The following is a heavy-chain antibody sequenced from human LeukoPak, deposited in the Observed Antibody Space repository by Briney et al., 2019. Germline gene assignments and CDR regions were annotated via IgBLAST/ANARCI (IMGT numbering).Heavy chain of an antibody. CDR3: LKDPLAPRYCSGTSCSNWFDP. CDR1: GFTFSGYA. V-gene: IGHV3-23*01. D-gene: IGHD2-2*01. J-gene: IGHJ5*02. Sequence: QPGGSLRLSCAASGFTFSGYAMSWVRQAPGKGLEWVSAISGSGTFTYYADSVKGRFTISRDNSKNTLSLQLNSLRAEEWQPHKRLKDPLAPRYCSGTSCSNWFDPWGQGTLVTVSS. CDR2: ISGSGTFT.